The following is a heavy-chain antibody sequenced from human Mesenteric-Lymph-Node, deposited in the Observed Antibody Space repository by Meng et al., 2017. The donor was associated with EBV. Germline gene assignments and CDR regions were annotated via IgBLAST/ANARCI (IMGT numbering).Heavy chain of an antibody. Sequence: VQFCAQLKQLSAAANVSRKASGYILTSDAINWVRQTPGHGLEWMGWINTNTGKPMYAQGFTGRFVFSLDNPINTAYLQINSLQTDDTAVYYCARGSNWFDRWGQGTLVTVSS. CDR2: INTNTGKP. J-gene: IGHJ5*02. CDR1: GYILTSDA. V-gene: IGHV7-4-1*02. CDR3: ARGSNWFDR.